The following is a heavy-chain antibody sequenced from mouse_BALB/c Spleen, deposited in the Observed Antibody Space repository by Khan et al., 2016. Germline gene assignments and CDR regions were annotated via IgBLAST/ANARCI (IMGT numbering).Heavy chain of an antibody. J-gene: IGHJ2*01. Sequence: QVQLKESGPGLVAPSQSLSITCTVSGFSLTSYGVHWVRQPPGKGLEWLGVIWAGGSTNYNSALMSRLSISKDHSKSQVFLKMNSLQTDDSAMYYCARDGYFDYWGQGTTLTVAS. CDR2: IWAGGST. CDR3: ARDGYFDY. CDR1: GFSLTSYG. V-gene: IGHV2-9*02.